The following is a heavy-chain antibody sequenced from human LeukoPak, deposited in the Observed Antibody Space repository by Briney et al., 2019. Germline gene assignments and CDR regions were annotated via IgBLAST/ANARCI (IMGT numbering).Heavy chain of an antibody. D-gene: IGHD2-2*01. V-gene: IGHV3-43D*03. Sequence: GGSLRLSCAASGFTFDDYAMHWVRQAPGKGLEWVSLISWDGGSTYYADSVKGRFTISRDNSKNSLYLQMNSLRAEDTALYYCAKDMYCSSTSCYAEGYYYYGMDVWGQGTTVTVSS. CDR2: ISWDGGST. J-gene: IGHJ6*02. CDR3: AKDMYCSSTSCYAEGYYYYGMDV. CDR1: GFTFDDYA.